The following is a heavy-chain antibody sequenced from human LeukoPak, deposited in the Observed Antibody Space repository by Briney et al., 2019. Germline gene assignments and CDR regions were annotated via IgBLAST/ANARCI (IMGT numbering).Heavy chain of an antibody. CDR1: GYTFTSYD. J-gene: IGHJ5*01. V-gene: IGHV1-8*01. CDR3: ATGVAVVASTDS. CDR2: MNPNSGNT. Sequence: ASVKVSCKASGYTFTSYDINWVGRAPGQGLEWMGWMNPNSGNTGYAQKFQGRVTMTRNTAMSTAYMELSSLRFEDTAVYYCATGVAVVASTDSWGQGTLVTVSS. D-gene: IGHD2-15*01.